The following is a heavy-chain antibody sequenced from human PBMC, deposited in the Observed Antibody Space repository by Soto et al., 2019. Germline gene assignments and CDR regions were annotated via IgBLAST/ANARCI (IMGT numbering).Heavy chain of an antibody. V-gene: IGHV1-2*04. CDR3: ARAMHCSSTSFYLAPPGGYYGMDV. J-gene: IGHJ6*02. CDR1: GYTFTGYY. D-gene: IGHD2-2*01. CDR2: INPNSGGT. Sequence: ASVKVSCKASGYTFTGYYMHWVRQAPGQGLEWMGWINPNSGGTNYAQKFQGWVTMTRDTSISTAYMELSRLRSDDTAVYYCARAMHCSSTSFYLAPPGGYYGMDVWGQGTTVTVSS.